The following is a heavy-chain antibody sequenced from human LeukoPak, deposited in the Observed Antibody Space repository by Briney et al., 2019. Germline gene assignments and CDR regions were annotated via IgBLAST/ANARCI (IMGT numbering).Heavy chain of an antibody. J-gene: IGHJ6*03. V-gene: IGHV3-30*02. CDR2: IRYDGSNK. CDR1: GFTFSNYG. CDR3: AKDTVKVTTIRRVPHYMDV. D-gene: IGHD5-12*01. Sequence: GGSLRLSCAASGFTFSNYGMHWVRQAPGKGLEWVTFIRYDGSNKYYADSVKGRFTISRDNSKNTLYLQMNSLRAEDTALYYCAKDTVKVTTIRRVPHYMDVWGKGTTVTISS.